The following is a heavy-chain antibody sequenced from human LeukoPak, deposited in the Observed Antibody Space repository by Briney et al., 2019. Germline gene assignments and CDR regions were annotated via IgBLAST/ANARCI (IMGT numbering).Heavy chain of an antibody. D-gene: IGHD3-22*01. J-gene: IGHJ5*02. CDR1: GGSISSYY. CDR3: ARDVITSSGYPSNWSDP. V-gene: IGHV4-59*01. Sequence: SETLSLTCTVSGGSISSYYWSWIRQPPGKGLEWIGYIYYSGSTNYNPSLKSRVTISVDTSKNQFSLKLSSVTAADTAVYYCARDVITSSGYPSNWSDPWGQGTLVTVSS. CDR2: IYYSGST.